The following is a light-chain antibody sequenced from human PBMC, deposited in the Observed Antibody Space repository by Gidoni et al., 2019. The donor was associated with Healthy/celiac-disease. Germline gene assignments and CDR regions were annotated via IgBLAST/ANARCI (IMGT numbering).Light chain of an antibody. V-gene: IGKV2-28*01. Sequence: DIVMTQSPLSLPVTPGEPASISCRSSQSLLHSNGYNYLDWYLQKPGQSPQLLIYLGSNRASGVPDRFSGSGSGTEFTLKISRVEAEDVGVYYCMQALQTLYIFGQXTKLEIK. CDR1: QSLLHSNGYNY. CDR3: MQALQTLYI. CDR2: LGS. J-gene: IGKJ2*01.